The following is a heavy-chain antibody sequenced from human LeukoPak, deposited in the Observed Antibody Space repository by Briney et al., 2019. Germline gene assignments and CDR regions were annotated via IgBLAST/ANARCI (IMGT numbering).Heavy chain of an antibody. CDR1: GGSISSGGYY. J-gene: IGHJ3*02. CDR3: ARAPDAFDI. Sequence: SETLSLTCTVSGGSISSGGYYWSWIRQPPGKGLGWIGYIYHSGSTYYNPSLKSRVTISVDRSKNQFSLKLSSVTAADTAVYYCARAPDAFDIWGQGTMVTVSS. V-gene: IGHV4-30-2*01. CDR2: IYHSGST.